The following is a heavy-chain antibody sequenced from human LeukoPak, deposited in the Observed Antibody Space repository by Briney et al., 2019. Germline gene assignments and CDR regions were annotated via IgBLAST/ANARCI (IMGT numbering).Heavy chain of an antibody. J-gene: IGHJ5*02. CDR1: GYSFTSYW. CDR3: QKTAYEILTGYQRWFDP. CDR2: IDPSDSYT. D-gene: IGHD3-9*01. V-gene: IGHV5-10-1*01. Sequence: GESMKLSCKGSGYSFTSYWISWVLQMPGQGLEWMGRIDPSDSYTNYSPSFQGHVTISADKSISTAYLQWSSLKASDTVFFFKQKTAYEILTGYQRWFDPWGQGTLITVSS.